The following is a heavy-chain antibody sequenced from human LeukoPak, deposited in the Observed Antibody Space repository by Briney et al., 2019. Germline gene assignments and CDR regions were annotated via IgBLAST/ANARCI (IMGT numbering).Heavy chain of an antibody. CDR2: ISYDGSNK. Sequence: GRSLRLSCAASGFTFSSYGMHWVRQAPGKGLEWVAVISYDGSNKYYADSVKGRFTISRDNSKNTLYLQMNSLRAEDTAVYYCARARSGRSTSNIAAAGDFDYWGQGTLVTVSS. CDR3: ARARSGRSTSNIAAAGDFDY. J-gene: IGHJ4*02. CDR1: GFTFSSYG. V-gene: IGHV3-30*06. D-gene: IGHD6-13*01.